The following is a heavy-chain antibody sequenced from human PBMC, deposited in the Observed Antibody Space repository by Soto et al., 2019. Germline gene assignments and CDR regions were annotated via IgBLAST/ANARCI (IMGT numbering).Heavy chain of an antibody. V-gene: IGHV3-48*01. D-gene: IGHD3-22*01. CDR3: AGSGYYATFNWLDP. CDR1: GFTFSSYS. CDR2: ISSSSSTI. Sequence: PGGSLRLSCAASGFTFSSYSMNWVRQAPGKGLEWVSYISSSSSTIYYADSVKGRFTISRDNAKNSLYLQMNSLRAEDTAVYYCAGSGYYATFNWLDPWGQGTLVTVSS. J-gene: IGHJ5*02.